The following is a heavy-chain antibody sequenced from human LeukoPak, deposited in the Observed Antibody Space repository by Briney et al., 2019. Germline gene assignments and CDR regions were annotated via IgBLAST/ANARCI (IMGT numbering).Heavy chain of an antibody. J-gene: IGHJ6*03. Sequence: SETLSLTCAVYGGSFSGYYWSWIRQPPGKGLEWIGSIYYSGSTYYNPSLKSRVTISVDTSKNQFSLKLSSVTAADTAVYYCARDLRITIFGVVTYMDVWGKGTTVTVSS. V-gene: IGHV4-34*01. CDR2: IYYSGST. D-gene: IGHD3-3*01. CDR3: ARDLRITIFGVVTYMDV. CDR1: GGSFSGYY.